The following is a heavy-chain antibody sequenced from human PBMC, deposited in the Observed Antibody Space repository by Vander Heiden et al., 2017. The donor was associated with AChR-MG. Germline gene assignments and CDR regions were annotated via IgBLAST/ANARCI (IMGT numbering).Heavy chain of an antibody. CDR2: INPSGGST. D-gene: IGHD3-3*01. CDR3: ARGGFGVVIGNWFDP. J-gene: IGHJ5*02. Sequence: QVQLVQSGAAVKKPGASVQVSCKASGYTFTSYYMHWVRQAPGQGLEWMGIINPSGGSTSYAQKFQGRVTMTRDTSTSTVYMELSSLRSEDTAVYYCARGGFGVVIGNWFDPWGQGTLVTVSS. V-gene: IGHV1-46*03. CDR1: GYTFTSYY.